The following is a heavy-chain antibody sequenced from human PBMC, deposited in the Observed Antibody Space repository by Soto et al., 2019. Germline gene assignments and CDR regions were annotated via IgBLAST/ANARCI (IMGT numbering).Heavy chain of an antibody. CDR3: ASLYVEMATIRHFDY. CDR1: GGSISSSSYY. V-gene: IGHV4-39*01. Sequence: PSETLSLTCTVSGGSISSSSYYWGWIRQPPGKGLEWIGSIYYSGSTYYNPSLKSRVTISVDTSKNQFSLKLSSVTAADTAVYYCASLYVEMATIRHFDYWGQRTLVTVSS. J-gene: IGHJ4*02. CDR2: IYYSGST. D-gene: IGHD5-12*01.